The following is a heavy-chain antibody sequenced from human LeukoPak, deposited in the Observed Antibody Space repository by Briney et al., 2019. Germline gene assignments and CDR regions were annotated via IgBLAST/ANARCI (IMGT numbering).Heavy chain of an antibody. Sequence: GGSLRLSCAASGFSVISNYMSWVRQAPGKGLEWVSLIYSCGSTNYVDSVKGRFTISRDNSKNTLYLQMNTLRAEDTAVYYCARDGGGAYSLAFDIWGQGTLVTVSS. CDR3: ARDGGGAYSLAFDI. CDR2: IYSCGST. D-gene: IGHD1-26*01. V-gene: IGHV3-53*01. J-gene: IGHJ3*02. CDR1: GFSVISNY.